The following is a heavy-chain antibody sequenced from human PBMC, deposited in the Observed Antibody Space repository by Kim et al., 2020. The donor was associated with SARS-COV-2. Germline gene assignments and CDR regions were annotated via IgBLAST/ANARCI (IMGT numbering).Heavy chain of an antibody. CDR1: GYTFTSYY. Sequence: ASVKVSCKASGYTFTSYYMHWVRQAPGQGLEWMGIINPSGGSTSYAQKFQGRVTMTRDTSTSTVYMELSSLRSEDTAVYYCARSGGDCSGGSCYSGNYYYYGMDVWGQGTTVTVSS. CDR3: ARSGGDCSGGSCYSGNYYYYGMDV. D-gene: IGHD2-15*01. J-gene: IGHJ6*02. V-gene: IGHV1-46*01. CDR2: INPSGGST.